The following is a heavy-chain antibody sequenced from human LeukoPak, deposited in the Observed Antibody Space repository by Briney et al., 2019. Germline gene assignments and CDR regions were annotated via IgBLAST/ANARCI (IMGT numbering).Heavy chain of an antibody. J-gene: IGHJ4*02. D-gene: IGHD3-3*01. CDR3: AAGRTLLDYDFWSGYYRHDY. V-gene: IGHV1-18*01. CDR2: ISAYNGNT. Sequence: GASVTVSCKASGYTFTSYGISWVRQAPGQGLEWMGWISAYNGNTNYAQRLQGRVTMTTDTSTSTAYMELRSLRSDDTAVYYCAAGRTLLDYDFWSGYYRHDYWGQGTLVTVSS. CDR1: GYTFTSYG.